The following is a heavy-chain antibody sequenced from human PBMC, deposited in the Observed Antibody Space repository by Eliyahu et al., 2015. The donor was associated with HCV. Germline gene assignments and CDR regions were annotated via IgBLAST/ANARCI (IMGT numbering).Heavy chain of an antibody. CDR2: IXTNTGSP. Sequence: QVQLVQSGSELKKSGASVTVSCKASGYNFVNXXVNWVRQTPGQGFXWLGWIXTNTGSPTYAQGXGGRFVFSLDRSVSTAYLQINNLKADDGALYYCAREEGFGVGATIIRWFDTWGQGTRVTVSS. CDR1: GYNFVNXX. D-gene: IGHD5-12*01. V-gene: IGHV7-4-1*02. CDR3: AREEGFGVGATIIRWFDT. J-gene: IGHJ5*02.